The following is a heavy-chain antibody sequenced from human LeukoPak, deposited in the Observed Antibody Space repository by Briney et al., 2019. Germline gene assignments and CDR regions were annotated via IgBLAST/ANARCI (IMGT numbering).Heavy chain of an antibody. CDR3: ARDRIGYYDILTGYPGYFDY. CDR1: GGSISSGGYY. V-gene: IGHV4-31*03. Sequence: SETLSLTCTVSGGSISSGGYYWSWIRQHPGKGLEWIGYIYYSGSTYYNPSLKSRVTISVDTSKNQFSLKLSSVTAADTAVYYCARDRIGYYDILTGYPGYFDYWGQGTLVTVSS. CDR2: IYYSGST. J-gene: IGHJ4*02. D-gene: IGHD3-9*01.